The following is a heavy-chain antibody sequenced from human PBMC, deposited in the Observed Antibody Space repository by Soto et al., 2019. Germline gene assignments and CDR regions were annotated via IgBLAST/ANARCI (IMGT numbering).Heavy chain of an antibody. CDR1: GLSFGSYS. J-gene: IGHJ6*02. D-gene: IGHD6-19*01. V-gene: IGHV3-23*01. CDR2: IGGDAVTT. Sequence: GGSLRLSCAASGLSFGSYSMTWVRQAPGKGLEWVSVIGGDAVTTYYADSVKGRFTVSRDNPKNTVHLQMNSLRAEDTAVYYCAKALYSSTYSRGMDVWGQGTTVTVSS. CDR3: AKALYSSTYSRGMDV.